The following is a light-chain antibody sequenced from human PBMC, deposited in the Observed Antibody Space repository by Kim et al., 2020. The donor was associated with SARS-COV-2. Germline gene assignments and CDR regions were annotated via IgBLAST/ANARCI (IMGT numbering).Light chain of an antibody. V-gene: IGKV1-17*03. CDR3: LQHNTYPRT. CDR2: AAS. J-gene: IGKJ1*01. CDR1: QAIGNS. Sequence: PSVDGKVTITVQATQAIGNSLAWFQQKPGKVPKRLIFAASNLESGVPSRFSGSGSGTEFTLTISSLHPEDFATYYCLQHNTYPRTFGQGTKVDIK.